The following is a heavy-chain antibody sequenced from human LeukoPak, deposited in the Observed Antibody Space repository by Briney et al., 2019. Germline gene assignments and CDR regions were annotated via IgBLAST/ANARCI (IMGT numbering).Heavy chain of an antibody. CDR1: GGSFSGYY. CDR2: INHSGST. D-gene: IGHD2-21*02. Sequence: SETLSLTCAVYGGSFSGYYWSWIRQPPGKGLEWIGEINHSGSTNYNPSLKSRVTISVDTSKNQFSLKLSSVTAADTAVYYCARGYCDGGCYLSPFDYWGQGTLVTVSS. J-gene: IGHJ4*02. V-gene: IGHV4-34*01. CDR3: ARGYCDGGCYLSPFDY.